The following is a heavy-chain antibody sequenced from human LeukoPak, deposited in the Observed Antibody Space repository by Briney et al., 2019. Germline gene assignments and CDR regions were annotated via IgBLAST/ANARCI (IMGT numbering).Heavy chain of an antibody. Sequence: GGSLRLSCAASGFTFSSYWMSWVRQAPGKGLEWVANINQDGSDNYYVDSVKGRFTISRDNAKNSLYLQMNSLRAEDTAVYYCARDLGVAEAGTVGYFDYWGQGNLVTVSS. J-gene: IGHJ4*02. CDR1: GFTFSSYW. D-gene: IGHD6-13*01. CDR2: INQDGSDN. CDR3: ARDLGVAEAGTVGYFDY. V-gene: IGHV3-7*03.